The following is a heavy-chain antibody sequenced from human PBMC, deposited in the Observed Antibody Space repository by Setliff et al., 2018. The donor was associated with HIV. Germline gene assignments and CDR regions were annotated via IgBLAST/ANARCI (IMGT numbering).Heavy chain of an antibody. V-gene: IGHV4-4*07. CDR1: GGSIVRYY. CDR2: IHTSGNA. J-gene: IGHJ4*02. Sequence: SETLSLTCTVSGGSIVRYYWTWIRQPAGKGLEWIGHIHTSGNANYNPSLNSRVTISVDTSKNHFSLKLSSVTAADTAVYYCARSLLPSITVAGTIGYWGQGSLVTVS. CDR3: ARSLLPSITVAGTIGY. D-gene: IGHD6-19*01.